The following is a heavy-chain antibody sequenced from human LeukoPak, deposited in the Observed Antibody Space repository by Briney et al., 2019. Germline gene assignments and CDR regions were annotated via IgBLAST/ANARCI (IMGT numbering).Heavy chain of an antibody. V-gene: IGHV4-59*01. CDR3: ARDTKKRYSSGWGYYFDY. D-gene: IGHD6-19*01. CDR1: GGSISSYY. Sequence: SETLSLTCTVSGGSISSYYWSWIRQPPGEGLEWIGYIYYSGSTNYDPSLKSRVTISVDTSKNQFSLKLSSVTAADTAVYYCARDTKKRYSSGWGYYFDYWGQGTLVTVSS. CDR2: IYYSGST. J-gene: IGHJ4*02.